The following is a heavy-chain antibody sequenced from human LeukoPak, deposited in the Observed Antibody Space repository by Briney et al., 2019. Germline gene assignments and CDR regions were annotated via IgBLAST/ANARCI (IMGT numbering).Heavy chain of an antibody. CDR2: ISYDGSNK. CDR3: AKDSGYVYYYYYGMDV. J-gene: IGHJ6*02. D-gene: IGHD5-12*01. V-gene: IGHV3-30*18. CDR1: GFTFSSYG. Sequence: GRSLRLSCAASGFTFSSYGMHWVRQAPGKGLEWVAVISYDGSNKYYADSVKGRFTIYRDNSKNTLYLQMNSLRAEDTAVYYCAKDSGYVYYYYYGMDVWGQGTTVTVS.